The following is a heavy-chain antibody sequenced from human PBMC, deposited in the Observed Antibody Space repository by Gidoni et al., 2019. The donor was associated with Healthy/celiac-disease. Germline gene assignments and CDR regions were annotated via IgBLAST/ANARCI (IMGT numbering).Heavy chain of an antibody. J-gene: IGHJ4*01. CDR1: GCTLGGYA. D-gene: IGHD5-18*01. Sequence: EVQLVESGVVVVQPGGFLRLSCAASGCTLGGYAMHWVRQAPGKGLEWVSLISWNGGSTYYADSVKGRFTISRDNSKNSLYLQMNSLRAEDTAVYYCANARYSYGSIGIDYWGQGTLVTVSS. CDR3: ANARYSYGSIGIDY. V-gene: IGHV3-43D*04. CDR2: ISWNGGST.